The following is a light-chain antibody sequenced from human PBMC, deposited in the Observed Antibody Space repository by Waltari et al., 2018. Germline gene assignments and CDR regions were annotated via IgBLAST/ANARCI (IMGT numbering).Light chain of an antibody. CDR2: AAS. J-gene: IGKJ1*01. V-gene: IGKV1-39*01. Sequence: DIQMTQSPSSLSASVGDRVTITCRASQSISSYLNWYQQKPGKAPKLLIYAASSLQSGVPSRFSGSGSGTDFPLTIRSLQPEDFATYYCQQSYSTPPWTFGQGTKVEIK. CDR1: QSISSY. CDR3: QQSYSTPPWT.